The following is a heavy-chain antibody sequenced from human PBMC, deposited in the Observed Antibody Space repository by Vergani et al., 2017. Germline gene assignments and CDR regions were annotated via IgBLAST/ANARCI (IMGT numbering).Heavy chain of an antibody. CDR2: IYPGDSDT. D-gene: IGHD2-15*01. CDR1: GYSFTSYW. V-gene: IGHV5-51*01. CDR3: ARQGPYCSGGSCYGDY. Sequence: EVQLVQSGAEVKKPGESLKISCKGSGYSFTSYWIGWVRQMPGKCLEWMGIIYPGDSDTSYSPSFPGQVTISADKSISTAYLQWSRLTASDTAMYYCARQGPYCSGGSCYGDYWGQGTLVTVSS. J-gene: IGHJ4*02.